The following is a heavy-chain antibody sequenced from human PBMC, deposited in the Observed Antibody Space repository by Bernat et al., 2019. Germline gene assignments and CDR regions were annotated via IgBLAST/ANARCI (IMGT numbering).Heavy chain of an antibody. Sequence: QVQLVQSGAEVKKPGSSVKVSCKASGGTFSSYTISWVRQAPGQGLEWMGRIIPILGIANYAQKFQGRVTITADKSTSTAYMELSSLRSEDTAVYYCAREEKTYYYDSSGYLHWGQGTLVTVSS. CDR3: AREEKTYYYDSSGYLH. J-gene: IGHJ4*02. D-gene: IGHD3-22*01. CDR2: IIPILGIA. V-gene: IGHV1-69*08. CDR1: GGTFSSYT.